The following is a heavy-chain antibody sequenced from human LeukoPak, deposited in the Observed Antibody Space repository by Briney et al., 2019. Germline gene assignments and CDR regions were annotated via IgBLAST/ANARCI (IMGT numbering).Heavy chain of an antibody. J-gene: IGHJ6*03. Sequence: GGSLRLSCAASGFTFSSYGMHRVRQAPGKGLEWVAVIWYDGSNKYYADSVKGRFTISRDNSKNTLYLQMNSLRAEDTAVYYCARVRGSYLGYYMDVWGKGTTVTVSS. CDR2: IWYDGSNK. D-gene: IGHD1-26*01. CDR1: GFTFSSYG. CDR3: ARVRGSYLGYYMDV. V-gene: IGHV3-33*01.